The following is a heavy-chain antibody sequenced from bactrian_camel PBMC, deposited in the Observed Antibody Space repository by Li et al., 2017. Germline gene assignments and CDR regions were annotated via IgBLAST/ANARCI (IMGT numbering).Heavy chain of an antibody. J-gene: IGHJ4*01. CDR2: IDSDGSNT. CDR1: RFPGASWC. CDR3: AAGLRERTWAY. V-gene: IGHV3-2*01. Sequence: HVQLVESGGGSVQPGGSLRLSCVGSRFPGASWCLAWFRQAPGKGLEWVSNIDSDGSNTYHADSVKARFTISRDNAKNTVYLQMNSLKSEDTALYSCAAGLRERTWAYWGQGTQVTVS.